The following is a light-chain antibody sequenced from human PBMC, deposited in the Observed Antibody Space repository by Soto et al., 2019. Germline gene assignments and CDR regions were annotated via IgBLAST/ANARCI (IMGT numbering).Light chain of an antibody. CDR2: GAS. Sequence: DIVMTQSPDSLAVSLGERATINCKSSQSVLYTSNNKNYLAWYQQKPGQPPKLLINGASTRESGVPDRFSGSGSGTDFTLTISSLQAEDVAVYYCQQYYSTLPRFCPGTKVEI. CDR1: QSVLYTSNNKNY. CDR3: QQYYSTLPR. J-gene: IGKJ1*01. V-gene: IGKV4-1*01.